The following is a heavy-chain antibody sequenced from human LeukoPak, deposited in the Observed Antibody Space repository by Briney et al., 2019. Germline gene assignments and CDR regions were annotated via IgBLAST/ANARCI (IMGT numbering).Heavy chain of an antibody. CDR2: IWYDGGNK. CDR3: AASRGYSSSRPYYYYGMDV. Sequence: GRSLRLPCAASGFTFSSYGMHWVRQAPGKGLEWVAVIWYDGGNKYYADSVKGRFTISRDNSKNTLYLQMNSLRAEDTAVYYCAASRGYSSSRPYYYYGMDVWGQGTTVTVSS. V-gene: IGHV3-33*01. D-gene: IGHD6-13*01. J-gene: IGHJ6*02. CDR1: GFTFSSYG.